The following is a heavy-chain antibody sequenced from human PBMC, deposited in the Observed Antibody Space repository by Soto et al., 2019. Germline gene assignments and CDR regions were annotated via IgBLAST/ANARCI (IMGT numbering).Heavy chain of an antibody. V-gene: IGHV3-23*01. CDR3: AKYFQVTYYDFWSGYSPSA. CDR1: GFTFSSYA. J-gene: IGHJ5*02. D-gene: IGHD3-3*01. Sequence: GGSLRLSCAASGFTFSSYAMSWVRQAPGKGLEWVSAISGSGGSTYYADSVKGRFTISRDNSKNTLYLQMNSLRAEDTAVYYCAKYFQVTYYDFWSGYSPSAWGQGTLVTVSS. CDR2: ISGSGGST.